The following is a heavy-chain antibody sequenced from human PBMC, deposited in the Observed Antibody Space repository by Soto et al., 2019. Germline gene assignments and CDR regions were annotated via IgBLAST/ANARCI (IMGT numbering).Heavy chain of an antibody. CDR3: ARAYYYGSGSYPYDY. J-gene: IGHJ4*02. V-gene: IGHV3-48*03. CDR1: GFTFSSYE. D-gene: IGHD3-10*01. Sequence: EVQLVESGGGLVQPGGSLRLSCAASGFTFSSYEMNWVRQAPVEGLEWVSFISSSGNTIYYADSVKGRFIISRDNAKNSLHLQMNSLRAEDTAVYYCARAYYYGSGSYPYDYWGQGALVTVSS. CDR2: ISSSGNTI.